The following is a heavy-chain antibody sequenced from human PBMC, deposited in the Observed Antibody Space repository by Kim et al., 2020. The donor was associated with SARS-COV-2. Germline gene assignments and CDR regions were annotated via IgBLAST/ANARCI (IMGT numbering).Heavy chain of an antibody. CDR1: GYTLTELS. CDR2: FDPEDGET. J-gene: IGHJ4*02. V-gene: IGHV1-24*01. Sequence: ASVKVSCKVSGYTLTELSMHWVRQAPGKGLEWMGGFDPEDGETIYAQKFQGRVTMTEDTSTDTAYMELSSLRSEDTAVYYCATAGGYYYGSGPSGYWGQGTLVTVSS. CDR3: ATAGGYYYGSGPSGY. D-gene: IGHD3-10*01.